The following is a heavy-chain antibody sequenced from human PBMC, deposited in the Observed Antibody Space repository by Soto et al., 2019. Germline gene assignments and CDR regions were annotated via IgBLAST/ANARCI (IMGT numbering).Heavy chain of an antibody. CDR3: AGINWFGSSWYYFDY. D-gene: IGHD6-13*01. CDR2: IYYSGRT. Sequence: SETLSLTCTVAGGSVSSASYYWSWIRQPPGKGLEWIGYIYYSGRTIYSPSLSSRVTISVDTSKNQFSLSLISVTAADTALYYCAGINWFGSSWYYFDYWGQGTPVTVSS. V-gene: IGHV4-61*01. J-gene: IGHJ4*02. CDR1: GGSVSSASYY.